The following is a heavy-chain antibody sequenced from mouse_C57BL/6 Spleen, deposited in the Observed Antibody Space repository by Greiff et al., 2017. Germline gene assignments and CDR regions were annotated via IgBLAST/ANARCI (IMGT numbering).Heavy chain of an antibody. CDR1: GFTFSDYG. V-gene: IGHV5-17*01. CDR2: ISSGSSPI. CDR3: ARGLRDYAMDY. D-gene: IGHD3-1*01. J-gene: IGHJ4*01. Sequence: EVKLMESGGGLVKPGGSLKLSCAASGFTFSDYGMHWVRQAPEKGLAWVAYISSGSSPIYYADTVKGRFTISRDNAKNTLFLQMTSLRSEDTAMYDCARGLRDYAMDYWGQGTSVTVSS.